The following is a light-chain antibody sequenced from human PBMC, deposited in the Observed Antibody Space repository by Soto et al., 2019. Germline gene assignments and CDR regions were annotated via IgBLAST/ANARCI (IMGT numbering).Light chain of an antibody. V-gene: IGKV3-20*01. CDR1: QTVSSSF. CDR2: AAS. J-gene: IGKJ1*01. Sequence: EIVLTQSPGTLSLSPGERSTLSCMASQTVSSSFLAWYQQTPGQAPRLLIYAASSRATGIPDRFSGSGSGTDFTLTISRLEPEDFAVYYCQQYGISPQTFGQGGKVDIK. CDR3: QQYGISPQT.